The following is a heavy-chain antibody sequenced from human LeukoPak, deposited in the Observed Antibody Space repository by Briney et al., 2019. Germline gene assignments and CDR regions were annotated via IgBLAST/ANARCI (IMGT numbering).Heavy chain of an antibody. J-gene: IGHJ6*03. Sequence: PGGSLRLSCAASGFTFSSYSMNWVRQAPGKGLEWVSYISSSSSTIYYADSVKGRFTISRDNAKNSLYLQMNSLRAEDTAVYYCARRGGYGSGSYQPPPYYYYYMDVWGKGTTVTISS. CDR3: ARRGGYGSGSYQPPPYYYYYMDV. D-gene: IGHD3-10*01. CDR1: GFTFSSYS. CDR2: ISSSSSTI. V-gene: IGHV3-48*04.